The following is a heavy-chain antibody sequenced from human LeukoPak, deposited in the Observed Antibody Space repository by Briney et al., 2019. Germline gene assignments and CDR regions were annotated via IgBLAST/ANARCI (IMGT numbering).Heavy chain of an antibody. CDR2: TYYRSKWYN. V-gene: IGHV6-1*01. CDR3: ARDLDGGWFDFDS. CDR1: GDSFSSNSAA. D-gene: IGHD6-19*01. Sequence: QTLSLTCTISGDSFSSNSAAWNWMRPSPSRGLEWLGRTYYRSKWYNNYAISVKSRITINPDTSKNQFSLQLNSVTPEDTAVYYCARDLDGGWFDFDSWGQGTLVTVSS. J-gene: IGHJ4*02.